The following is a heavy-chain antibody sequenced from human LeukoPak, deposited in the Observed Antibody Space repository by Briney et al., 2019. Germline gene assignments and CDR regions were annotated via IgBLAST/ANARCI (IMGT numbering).Heavy chain of an antibody. D-gene: IGHD1-1*01. J-gene: IGHJ3*02. Sequence: GGSLRLSCAASGFTFDGYGMSWVRQAPGKGLEWVSGINWNGGSTGNADSVKGRFTISRDNAKNSLYLQMNSLRGEDTALYYCARGGLIQRHAFDIWGQGTMVTVSS. CDR3: ARGGLIQRHAFDI. CDR2: INWNGGST. CDR1: GFTFDGYG. V-gene: IGHV3-20*04.